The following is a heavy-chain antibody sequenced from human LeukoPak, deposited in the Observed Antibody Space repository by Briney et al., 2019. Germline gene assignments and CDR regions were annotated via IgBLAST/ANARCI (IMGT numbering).Heavy chain of an antibody. D-gene: IGHD3-10*01. CDR1: GGSISSSSYY. Sequence: SETLSLTCTVSGGSISSSSYYWGWIRQPPGKGLEWIRSIYYSGSTYYNPSLKSRVTISVDTSKNQFSLKLSSVTAADTAVYYCARGTMVRGVILVVLLTRNAFDIWGQGTMVTVSS. CDR3: ARGTMVRGVILVVLLTRNAFDI. J-gene: IGHJ3*02. CDR2: IYYSGST. V-gene: IGHV4-39*07.